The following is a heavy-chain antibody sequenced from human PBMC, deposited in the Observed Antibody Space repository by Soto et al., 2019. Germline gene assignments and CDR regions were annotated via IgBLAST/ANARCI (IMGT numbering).Heavy chain of an antibody. CDR2: ISGSGGST. CDR3: AKVFYDFWSGYYTYYYYGMDV. D-gene: IGHD3-3*01. V-gene: IGHV3-23*01. Sequence: GSLRLSCAASGFTFSSYAMSWVRQAPGKGLEWVSAISGSGGSTYYADSVKGRFTISRDNSKNTLYLQMNSLRAEDTAVYYCAKVFYDFWSGYYTYYYYGMDVGGQGTTVTVSS. J-gene: IGHJ6*02. CDR1: GFTFSSYA.